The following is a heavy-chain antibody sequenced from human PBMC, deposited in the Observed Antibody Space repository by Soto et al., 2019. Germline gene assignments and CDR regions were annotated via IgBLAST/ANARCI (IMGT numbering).Heavy chain of an antibody. V-gene: IGHV4-39*01. CDR3: ARLNGYCISTNCHGYYGMDV. J-gene: IGHJ6*02. Sequence: SETLSLTCSVSGGSISSSSYFWGWIRQPPGKGLEWIGSIYYSGSTYYNPSLKSRVTVSVDTSKNQFSLKLSSVTAADTAVYYCARLNGYCISTNCHGYYGMDVWGQGTTVTVSS. D-gene: IGHD2-2*03. CDR2: IYYSGST. CDR1: GGSISSSSYF.